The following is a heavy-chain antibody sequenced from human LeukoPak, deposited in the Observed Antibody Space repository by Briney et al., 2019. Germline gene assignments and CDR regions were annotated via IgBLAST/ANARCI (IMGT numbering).Heavy chain of an antibody. J-gene: IGHJ4*02. D-gene: IGHD3-3*01. CDR3: ARDREIFGVVTAQHYFDY. CDR2: INHSGSG. Sequence: SETLSLTCAVYGGAFNNYYWTWIRQPSGKGLEWIGEINHSGSGNYNPSLKSRIIMSIDTSKSQMSLKLSSVTAADTAVYYCARDREIFGVVTAQHYFDYWGQGTLVTVSS. V-gene: IGHV4-34*01. CDR1: GGAFNNYY.